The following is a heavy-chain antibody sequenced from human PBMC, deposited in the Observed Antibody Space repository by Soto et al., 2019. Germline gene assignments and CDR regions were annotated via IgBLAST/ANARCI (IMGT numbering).Heavy chain of an antibody. CDR2: ISATGGGT. D-gene: IGHD3-16*01. CDR3: AKDRRAGGNSAFYFDF. Sequence: GGSLRLSCAASGFEFSSYAMSWVRQAPGKGLEWVSLISATGGGTYYADSVKGRFTISRDNSDNTLYLQVHSLRAEDTAVYYCAKDRRAGGNSAFYFDFWGQGAQVTVS. J-gene: IGHJ5*01. CDR1: GFEFSSYA. V-gene: IGHV3-23*01.